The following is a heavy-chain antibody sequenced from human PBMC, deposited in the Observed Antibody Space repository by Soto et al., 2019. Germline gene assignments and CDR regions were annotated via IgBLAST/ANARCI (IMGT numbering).Heavy chain of an antibody. Sequence: QVQLQESSPGLVKPSQTLSLTCTVSGGSISSGDYYWSWIRQPPGKGLEWLGYIHYGGSTYYNPSLKSRVTISVDTSKNQFSLKLSSVTAADTAVYYCARRGGGVPELYFDYWGQGTLVTVSS. J-gene: IGHJ4*02. CDR3: ARRGGGVPELYFDY. CDR1: GGSISSGDYY. D-gene: IGHD2-15*01. V-gene: IGHV4-30-4*01. CDR2: IHYGGST.